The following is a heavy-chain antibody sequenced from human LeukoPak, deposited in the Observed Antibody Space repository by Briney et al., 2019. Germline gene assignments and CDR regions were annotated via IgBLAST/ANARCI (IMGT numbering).Heavy chain of an antibody. V-gene: IGHV3-11*01. CDR2: ISSSGNTK. Sequence: QSGGSLRLSCVASGFNFDAYYMNWIRQTPGKGLEWIAYISSSGNTKWYADSVKGRLAISRDDAKRSLYLEMNSLRVEDTGVYFCARHVGGLDYWGPGTKVIVSS. D-gene: IGHD1-26*01. CDR3: ARHVGGLDY. J-gene: IGHJ4*02. CDR1: GFNFDAYY.